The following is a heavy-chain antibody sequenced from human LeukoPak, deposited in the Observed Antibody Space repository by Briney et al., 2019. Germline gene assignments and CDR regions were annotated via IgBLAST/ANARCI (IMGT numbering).Heavy chain of an antibody. J-gene: IGHJ4*02. D-gene: IGHD6-19*01. Sequence: GGSLRLSCAASGFTFNSYSMNWVRQAPGKGLEWVSSTSSSGSYIYHADSVKGRFTISRDNAKNSLYLQMNSLRAEDTAVYYCARSRSSGWSEFDYWGQGTLVTVSS. CDR3: ARSRSSGWSEFDY. CDR2: TSSSGSYI. V-gene: IGHV3-21*01. CDR1: GFTFNSYS.